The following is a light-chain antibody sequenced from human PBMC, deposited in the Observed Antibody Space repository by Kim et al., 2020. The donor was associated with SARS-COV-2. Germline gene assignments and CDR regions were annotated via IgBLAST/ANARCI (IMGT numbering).Light chain of an antibody. V-gene: IGLV1-47*01. CDR2: RNT. Sequence: VTISCSRRSSSIGSDYVYWYQQLPGTAPKHLIYRNTQRPSGVPDRFSGSKSGTSASLAISGLRSEDEADYYCAAWDDSLSGRGVVFGGGTQLTVL. J-gene: IGLJ2*01. CDR1: SSSIGSDY. CDR3: AAWDDSLSGRGVV.